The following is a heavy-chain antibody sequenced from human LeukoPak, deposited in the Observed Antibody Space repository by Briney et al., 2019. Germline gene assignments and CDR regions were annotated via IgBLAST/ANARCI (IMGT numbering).Heavy chain of an antibody. CDR1: GFTFSDYY. J-gene: IGHJ4*02. Sequence: TAGGSLRLSCAASGFTFSDYYMSWIRQAPGKGLEWVSYISSSGSTIYYADSVKGRFTISRDNAKNSLYLQMNSLRAEDTAVYYCARVDYAPRALDYWGQGTLVTVSS. CDR2: ISSSGSTI. V-gene: IGHV3-11*04. D-gene: IGHD4-17*01. CDR3: ARVDYAPRALDY.